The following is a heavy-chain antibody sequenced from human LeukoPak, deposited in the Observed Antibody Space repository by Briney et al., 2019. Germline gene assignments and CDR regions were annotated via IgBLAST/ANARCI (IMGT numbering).Heavy chain of an antibody. V-gene: IGHV4-39*07. Sequence: PSETLSLTCTVSGGSISSSSYYWGWIRQPPGKGLEWIGSIYYSGSTYYNPSLKSRVTISVDTSKNQFSLKLSSVTAADTAVYYCARDLVPDYDFWSGYYTGLVGGKYGMDVWGQGTTVTVSS. CDR1: GGSISSSSYY. CDR3: ARDLVPDYDFWSGYYTGLVGGKYGMDV. CDR2: IYYSGST. D-gene: IGHD3-3*01. J-gene: IGHJ6*02.